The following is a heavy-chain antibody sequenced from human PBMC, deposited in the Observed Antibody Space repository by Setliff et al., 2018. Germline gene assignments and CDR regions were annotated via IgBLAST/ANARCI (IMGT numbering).Heavy chain of an antibody. CDR2: MNPNSGNT. D-gene: IGHD6-19*01. J-gene: IGHJ5*02. CDR3: ARDHFTTDGSGWYFSNLNWFDP. Sequence: ASVKVSCKTSGYTFTSYDINWVRQATGQGLEWMGWMNPNSGNTGYAQKFQGRVTMTRNTSISTAYMELSSLRSDDTAVYYCARDHFTTDGSGWYFSNLNWFDPWGQGTLVT. CDR1: GYTFTSYD. V-gene: IGHV1-8*01.